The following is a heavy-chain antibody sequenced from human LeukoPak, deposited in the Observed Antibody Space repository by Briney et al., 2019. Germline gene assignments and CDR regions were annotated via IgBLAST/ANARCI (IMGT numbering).Heavy chain of an antibody. D-gene: IGHD3-16*01. J-gene: IGHJ4*02. CDR2: IYYSGST. Sequence: PPETLSLTCTVSGGSISSHYWSWIRQPPGKGLEWIGYIYYSGSTNYNPSLKSRVTISVDTSKNQFSLKLSSVTAADTAVYYCARDRETGGFIDYWGQGTLVTVSS. CDR3: ARDRETGGFIDY. V-gene: IGHV4-59*11. CDR1: GGSISSHY.